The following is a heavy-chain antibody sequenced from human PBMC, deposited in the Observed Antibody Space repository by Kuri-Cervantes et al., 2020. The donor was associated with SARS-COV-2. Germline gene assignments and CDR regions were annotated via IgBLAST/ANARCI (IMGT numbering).Heavy chain of an antibody. D-gene: IGHD2-8*01. J-gene: IGHJ4*02. V-gene: IGHV3-23*01. Sequence: GESLKISCAASGFTFSSYAMSWVRQAPGKGLEWVSAISGSGGSTYYADSVKGRFTISRDNSKNTLYLQMNSLRAEDTAVYYCTTEYYRDIVLMVYATSDYWGQGTLVTVSS. CDR3: TTEYYRDIVLMVYATSDY. CDR1: GFTFSSYA. CDR2: ISGSGGST.